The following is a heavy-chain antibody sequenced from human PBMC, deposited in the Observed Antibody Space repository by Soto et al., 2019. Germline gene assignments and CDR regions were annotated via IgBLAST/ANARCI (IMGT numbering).Heavy chain of an antibody. CDR3: ARAWSGVVNGGSDFDY. CDR1: GGTFSSYA. J-gene: IGHJ4*02. CDR2: IIPIFGTA. D-gene: IGHD3-3*01. V-gene: IGHV1-69*01. Sequence: QVQLVQSGADVKKPGSSVKVSCKASGGTFSSYAISWVRQAPGQGLEWMGGIIPIFGTANYAQKFQGRVTITADESTSTAYMELSSLRSEDTAVYYYARAWSGVVNGGSDFDYWGQGTLVTVSS.